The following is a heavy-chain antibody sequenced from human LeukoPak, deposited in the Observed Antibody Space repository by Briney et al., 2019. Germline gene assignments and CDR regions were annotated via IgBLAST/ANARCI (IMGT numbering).Heavy chain of an antibody. CDR1: GGSISSGSYY. CDR3: ARDRRVWLQNVMDYYYMDV. D-gene: IGHD5-24*01. J-gene: IGHJ6*03. Sequence: SETLSLTCTVSGGSISSGSYYWSWIRQPAGKGLEWIGRIYTSGSTNYNPSLKSRVTISVDTSKNQFSLKLSSVTAADTAVYYCARDRRVWLQNVMDYYYMDVWGKGTTVTISS. V-gene: IGHV4-61*02. CDR2: IYTSGST.